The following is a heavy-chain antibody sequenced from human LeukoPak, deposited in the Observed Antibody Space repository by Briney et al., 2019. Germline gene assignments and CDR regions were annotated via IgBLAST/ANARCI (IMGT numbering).Heavy chain of an antibody. V-gene: IGHV4-38-2*02. CDR3: ARGLLYYFDY. D-gene: IGHD2-15*01. Sequence: SETLSLTCTVSGYSISSGYYWGWIRQPPGKGLEWIGSIYHSGSTYYNPSLKSRVTISVDTSKNQFSLKLSSVTAADTAVYYCARGLLYYFDYWGQGTLVTVSS. J-gene: IGHJ4*02. CDR1: GYSISSGYY. CDR2: IYHSGST.